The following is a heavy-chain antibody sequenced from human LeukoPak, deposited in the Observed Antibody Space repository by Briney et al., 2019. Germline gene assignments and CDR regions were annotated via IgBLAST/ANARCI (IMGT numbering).Heavy chain of an antibody. CDR2: IYYSGST. J-gene: IGHJ4*02. CDR1: GGSISSHY. D-gene: IGHD3-16*01. V-gene: IGHV4-59*11. Sequence: SETLSLTCTVSGGSISSHYWSWIRQPPGKGLEWIGYIYYSGSTNYNPSLKSRVNISVDTSKNQFSLKVSSVTAADSGVYYCASSGGDNYCLFCDRGQVTPVTVAS. CDR3: ASSGGDNYCLFCD.